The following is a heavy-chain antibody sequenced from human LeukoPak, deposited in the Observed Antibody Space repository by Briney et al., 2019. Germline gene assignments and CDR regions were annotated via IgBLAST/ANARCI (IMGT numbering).Heavy chain of an antibody. CDR1: GDSISSYY. CDR2: IYYSGST. V-gene: IGHV4-59*01. Sequence: KSSETLSLTCTVSGDSISSYYWSWIRQPPGKGLEWIGYIYYSGSTNYNPSLKSRVTISVDTSKNQFSLKLSSVTAADTAVYYCAREMVRGVINPYNWFDPWGQGTLVTVSS. J-gene: IGHJ5*02. CDR3: AREMVRGVINPYNWFDP. D-gene: IGHD3-10*01.